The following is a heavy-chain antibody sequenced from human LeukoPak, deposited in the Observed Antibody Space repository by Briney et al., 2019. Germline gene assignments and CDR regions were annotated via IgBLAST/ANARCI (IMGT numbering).Heavy chain of an antibody. Sequence: PGRSLRLSCAASGFTFSSYGMPWVRQAPGKGLEWVAVISYDGSNKYYADSVKGRFTISRDNSKNTLYLQMNSLRAEDTAVYYCAKDRSWELLQQPADYWGQGTLVTVSS. J-gene: IGHJ4*02. V-gene: IGHV3-30*18. CDR2: ISYDGSNK. CDR3: AKDRSWELLQQPADY. D-gene: IGHD1-26*01. CDR1: GFTFSSYG.